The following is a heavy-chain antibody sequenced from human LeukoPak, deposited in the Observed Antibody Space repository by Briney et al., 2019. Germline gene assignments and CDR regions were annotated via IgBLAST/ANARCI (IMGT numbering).Heavy chain of an antibody. V-gene: IGHV3-30*18. Sequence: GGSLRLSCAASRFTFSSYGMHWVRQAPGKGLEWVAVISYDGSNKYYADSVKGRFTISRDNSKNTLYLQMNSLRAEDTAVYYCAKDFAGYCSSTSCPGGDFDYWGQGTLVTVSS. D-gene: IGHD2-2*01. CDR3: AKDFAGYCSSTSCPGGDFDY. J-gene: IGHJ4*02. CDR2: ISYDGSNK. CDR1: RFTFSSYG.